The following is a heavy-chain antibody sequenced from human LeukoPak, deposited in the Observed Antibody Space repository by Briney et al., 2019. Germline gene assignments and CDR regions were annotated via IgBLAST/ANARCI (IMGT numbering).Heavy chain of an antibody. D-gene: IGHD3-10*01. J-gene: IGHJ3*01. V-gene: IGHV3-9*03. CDR3: AKALYGSGSLSSFDL. CDR2: ISWNSASI. Sequence: PGGSLRLSCAASGFTFDAYAMHWVRQAPGKGLEWVSGISWNSASIGYVDSVKGRFTISRDNAKNSLYLQMTSLSAEDMAMYYCAKALYGSGSLSSFDLWGQGTMVTVSS. CDR1: GFTFDAYA.